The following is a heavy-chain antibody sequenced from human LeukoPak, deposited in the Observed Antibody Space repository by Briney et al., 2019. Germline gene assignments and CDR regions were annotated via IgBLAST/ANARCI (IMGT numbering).Heavy chain of an antibody. CDR3: ASPYYYGSGSYGNAFDI. V-gene: IGHV4-34*01. D-gene: IGHD3-10*01. Sequence: SETLSLTCAVYGGSFSGYYWSWIRQPPGKGLEWIGEINHSGSTNYNPSLKSRVTISVDASKNQFSLKPSSVTAADTAVYYCASPYYYGSGSYGNAFDIWGQGTMVTVSS. CDR2: INHSGST. CDR1: GGSFSGYY. J-gene: IGHJ3*02.